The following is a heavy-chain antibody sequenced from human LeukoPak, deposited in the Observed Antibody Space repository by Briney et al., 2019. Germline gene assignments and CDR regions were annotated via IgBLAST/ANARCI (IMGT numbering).Heavy chain of an antibody. CDR3: ARGRQWYYDILTGYLTHIYFDY. J-gene: IGHJ4*02. D-gene: IGHD3-9*01. Sequence: SETPSLTCAVYGGSFSGYYWSWIRQPPGKGLEWIGEINHSGSTNYNPSLKSRVTISVDTSKNQFSLKLSSVTAADTAVYYCARGRQWYYDILTGYLTHIYFDYWGQGTLVTVSS. CDR1: GGSFSGYY. V-gene: IGHV4-34*01. CDR2: INHSGST.